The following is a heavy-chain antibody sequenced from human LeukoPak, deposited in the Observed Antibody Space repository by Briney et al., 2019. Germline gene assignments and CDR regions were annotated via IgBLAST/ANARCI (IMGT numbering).Heavy chain of an antibody. CDR2: ISYDGSNK. CDR1: GFTFSSYG. CDR3: ARRLYCSGGNCYSNDAFDI. Sequence: GGSLRLSCAASGFTFSSYGMHWVRQAPGKRLEWVAVISYDGSNKYYADSVKGRFTISRDNSMNTLYLQMNSLRAEDTAVYYCARRLYCSGGNCYSNDAFDIWGQGTMVTVSS. V-gene: IGHV3-30*03. D-gene: IGHD2-15*01. J-gene: IGHJ3*02.